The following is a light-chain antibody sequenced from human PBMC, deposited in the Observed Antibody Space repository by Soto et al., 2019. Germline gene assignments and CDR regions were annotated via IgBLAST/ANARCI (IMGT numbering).Light chain of an antibody. Sequence: EIVMTQSPATLSVSPGEGVTLSCRASQSVSINLAWYQQKPGQAPRLLIYGASTRATGIPARFSGSGSGTEFTLTISSLQSEDFAVYYCQKYNNWPSITFGQGTRLEIK. CDR2: GAS. CDR1: QSVSIN. V-gene: IGKV3-15*01. J-gene: IGKJ5*01. CDR3: QKYNNWPSIT.